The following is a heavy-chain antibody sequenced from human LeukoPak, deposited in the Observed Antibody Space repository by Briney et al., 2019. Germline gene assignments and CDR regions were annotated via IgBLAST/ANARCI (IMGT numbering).Heavy chain of an antibody. Sequence: SETLALTCIVSGGSLSGHYWSGIRHPPGKELEVIVHIYYSGATYYSPSLKRRVTISLDTSRNQFSLKLTSVTAADTAVYYCARFSSGCDTSSCYLNYWGQGTLVTVS. V-gene: IGHV4-59*11. J-gene: IGHJ4*02. CDR1: GGSLSGHY. CDR3: ARFSSGCDTSSCYLNY. CDR2: IYYSGAT. D-gene: IGHD2-2*01.